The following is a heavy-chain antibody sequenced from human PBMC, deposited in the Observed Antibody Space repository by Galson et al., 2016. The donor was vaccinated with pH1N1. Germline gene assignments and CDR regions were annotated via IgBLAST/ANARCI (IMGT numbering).Heavy chain of an antibody. CDR1: GFTFRNYG. V-gene: IGHV3-23*01. Sequence: ASGFTFRNYGMSWVRQAPGKGLEWVSAITFTGGSTYYADDVKGRFTISRDTSKNTLYLQMNSLRVEDTAVYYCAKARATGIVNTGDFDYWGQGTLVTVSS. D-gene: IGHD1-14*01. CDR3: AKARATGIVNTGDFDY. J-gene: IGHJ4*02. CDR2: ITFTGGST.